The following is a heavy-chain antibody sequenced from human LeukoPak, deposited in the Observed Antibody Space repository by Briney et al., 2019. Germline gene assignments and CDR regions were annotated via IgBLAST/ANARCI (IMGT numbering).Heavy chain of an antibody. J-gene: IGHJ6*02. CDR3: ARADYGDYVMPYYYYGMDV. D-gene: IGHD4-17*01. CDR1: GGTFISYT. CDR2: IIPILGIA. V-gene: IGHV1-69*02. Sequence: ASVKVSFKASGGTFISYTISWVRQAPGQGLEWMGRIIPILGIANYAQKFQGRVTITADKSTSTAYMELSSLRSEDTAVYYCARADYGDYVMPYYYYGMDVWGQGTTVAVSS.